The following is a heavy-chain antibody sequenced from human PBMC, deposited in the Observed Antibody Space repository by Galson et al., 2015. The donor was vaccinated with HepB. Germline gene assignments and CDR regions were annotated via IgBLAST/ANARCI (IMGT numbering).Heavy chain of an antibody. CDR1: GYTFTDYV. V-gene: IGHV7-4-1*02. J-gene: IGHJ6*03. D-gene: IGHD3-3*01. CDR3: ARSPLRFLDWLPYYDYYYMDV. Sequence: SVKVSCKASGYTFTDYVANWVQQAPGQGLKWMGWMNTNTGKPTYATGFAGRFVFSLDPSFTTAYLEISSLETDDTAVYYCARSPLRFLDWLPYYDYYYMDVWGEGTTVTVAS. CDR2: MNTNTGKP.